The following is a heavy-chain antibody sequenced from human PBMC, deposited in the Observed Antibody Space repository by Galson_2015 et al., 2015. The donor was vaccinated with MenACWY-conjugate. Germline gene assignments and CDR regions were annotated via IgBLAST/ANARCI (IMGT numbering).Heavy chain of an antibody. D-gene: IGHD3-9*01. CDR1: ANTFANYA. Sequence: VNVSCRSAANTFANYAIQWGRQAPGPGLAWMGWIIAGNGNTNFSQKFQGRLTITSDTSANTIYMDLSSLRSADTAVYYCARNFYASNGYYNDWGQGTLVTVSS. CDR2: IIAGNGNT. CDR3: ARNFYASNGYYND. V-gene: IGHV1-3*01. J-gene: IGHJ1*01.